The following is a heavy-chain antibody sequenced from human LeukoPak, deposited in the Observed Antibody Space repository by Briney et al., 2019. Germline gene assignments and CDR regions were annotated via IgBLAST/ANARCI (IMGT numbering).Heavy chain of an antibody. V-gene: IGHV3-30*03. Sequence: PGGSLRLSCAASGFTFSSYGMHWVRQAPGKGLEWVAVISYDGSNKYYADSVKGRFTISRDNSKNTLYLQMNSLRAEDTTVYYCARGSKYQLLYNWCDPWGQGTLVTVSS. J-gene: IGHJ5*02. D-gene: IGHD2-2*01. CDR3: ARGSKYQLLYNWCDP. CDR1: GFTFSSYG. CDR2: ISYDGSNK.